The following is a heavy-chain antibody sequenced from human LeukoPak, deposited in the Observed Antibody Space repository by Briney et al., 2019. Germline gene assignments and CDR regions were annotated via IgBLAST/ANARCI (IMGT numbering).Heavy chain of an antibody. D-gene: IGHD6-13*01. CDR1: GYSISSGYY. J-gene: IGHJ4*02. CDR3: ARDSIGIAAAGGEVAFDY. CDR2: IYHSGST. Sequence: PSETLSLTCTVSGYSISSGYYWGWIRQPPGKGLEWIWSIYHSGSTYYNPSLKSRVTMSVDTSKNQFSLKLSSVTAADTAVYYCARDSIGIAAAGGEVAFDYWGQGTLVTVSS. V-gene: IGHV4-38-2*02.